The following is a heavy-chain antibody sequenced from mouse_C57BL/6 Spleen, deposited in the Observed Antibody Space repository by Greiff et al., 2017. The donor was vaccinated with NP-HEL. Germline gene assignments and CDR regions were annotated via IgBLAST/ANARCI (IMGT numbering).Heavy chain of an antibody. J-gene: IGHJ3*01. CDR1: GFTFSDYG. CDR2: ISSGSSTI. Sequence: EVQRVESGGGLVKPGGSLKLSCAASGFTFSDYGMHWVRQAPEKGLEWVAYISSGSSTIYYADTVKGRFTISRDNAKNTLFLQMTSLRSEDTAMYYCAKGYDYNFAYWGQGTLVTVSA. D-gene: IGHD2-4*01. CDR3: AKGYDYNFAY. V-gene: IGHV5-17*01.